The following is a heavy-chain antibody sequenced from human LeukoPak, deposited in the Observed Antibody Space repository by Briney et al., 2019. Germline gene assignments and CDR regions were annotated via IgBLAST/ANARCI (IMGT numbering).Heavy chain of an antibody. CDR2: INHSGST. CDR3: ARLARAVASFDY. CDR1: GGSYSGYY. Sequence: SETLSLTCAVYGGSYSGYYWSWIRQPPGKGLEWIGEINHSGSTNYNPSLKSRVTTSVDTSKNQFSLKLSSVTAADTAVYYCARLARAVASFDYWGQGTLVTVSS. J-gene: IGHJ4*02. D-gene: IGHD6-19*01. V-gene: IGHV4-34*01.